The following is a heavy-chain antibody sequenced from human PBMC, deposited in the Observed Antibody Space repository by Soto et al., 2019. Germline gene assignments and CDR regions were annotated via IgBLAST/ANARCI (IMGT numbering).Heavy chain of an antibody. CDR1: GYTFTSYG. CDR3: ARSRVAGTLGNWFDP. V-gene: IGHV1-18*04. J-gene: IGHJ5*02. Sequence: ASVKVSCKASGYTFTSYGISWVRQAHGQGLEWMGWISAYNGNTNYAQKLQGRVTMTTDTSTSTAYMELRSLRSDDTAVYYCARSRVAGTLGNWFDPWGQGTPVNVSS. D-gene: IGHD6-19*01. CDR2: ISAYNGNT.